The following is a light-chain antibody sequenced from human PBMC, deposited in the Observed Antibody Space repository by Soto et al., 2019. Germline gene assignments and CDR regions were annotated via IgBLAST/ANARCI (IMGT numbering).Light chain of an antibody. Sequence: QSALTQPPSASGSPGQSVTISCTGTSSGVGGYNYVSWYQQHPGKAPKLMISEVNKRPSGVPDRFSGSKSGNTASLTVSGLQAEDEADYYCSSYAGSNNLVFGGGTKLTVL. V-gene: IGLV2-8*01. J-gene: IGLJ2*01. CDR2: EVN. CDR3: SSYAGSNNLV. CDR1: SSGVGGYNY.